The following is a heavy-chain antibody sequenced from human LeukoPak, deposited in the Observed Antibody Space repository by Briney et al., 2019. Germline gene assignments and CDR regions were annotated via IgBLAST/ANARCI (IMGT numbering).Heavy chain of an antibody. D-gene: IGHD3-10*02. CDR3: ARGALHVFDY. CDR2: ISTSGSTT. J-gene: IGHJ4*02. CDR1: GFTISDYE. Sequence: SGGSLRLSCAASGFTISDYEINWVRQAPGKGLEWISCISTSGSTTYYADSVKGRFTISRDNAKNSLFLQMNTLTAEDTAVYYCARGALHVFDYWGQGTPVTVSS. V-gene: IGHV3-48*03.